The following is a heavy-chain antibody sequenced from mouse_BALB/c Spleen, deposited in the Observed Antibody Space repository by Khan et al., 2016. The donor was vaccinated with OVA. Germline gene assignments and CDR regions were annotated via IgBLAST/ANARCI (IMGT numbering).Heavy chain of an antibody. CDR2: INYSGST. D-gene: IGHD1-1*01. CDR3: ARTSRIKY. CDR1: GYSITSGYG. Sequence: EVELVEPGPGLVKPFQSLSLTCTVTGYSITSGYGWNWIRQFPGNKLEWMGYINYSGSTNYNPSLKSRISITRDTYKNQFFLQLNSVTTEDTATYDCARTSRIKYWGQGTTLTVSS. V-gene: IGHV3-1*02. J-gene: IGHJ2*01.